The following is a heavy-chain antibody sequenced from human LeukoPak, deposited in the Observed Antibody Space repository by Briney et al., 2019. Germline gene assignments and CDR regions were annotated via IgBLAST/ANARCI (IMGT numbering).Heavy chain of an antibody. CDR3: ARGRRAGY. J-gene: IGHJ4*02. V-gene: IGHV4-34*01. CDR2: INHSGST. CDR1: GGSFSGYS. Sequence: SETLSLTCAVYGGSFSGYSSSWIRQPPGKGLEWIGEINHSGSTNYNPSLKSRVTISVDTSKNQFSLKLSSVTAADTAVYYCARGRRAGYWGQGTLVTVSS. D-gene: IGHD6-13*01.